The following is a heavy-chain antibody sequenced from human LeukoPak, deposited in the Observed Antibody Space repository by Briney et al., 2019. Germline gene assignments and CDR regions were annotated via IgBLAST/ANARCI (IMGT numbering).Heavy chain of an antibody. V-gene: IGHV3-21*01. CDR3: ARDARYCSGGSCCDY. CDR1: GFTFCSYS. CDR2: ISSSSSYI. J-gene: IGHJ4*02. Sequence: PGGSLRLSCAASGFTFCSYSMNWVRQAPGKGLEWVSSISSSSSYIYYADSVKARFTISRDNAKNSLYLQMNSLRAEDTAVYYCARDARYCSGGSCCDYWGQGTLVTVSS. D-gene: IGHD2-15*01.